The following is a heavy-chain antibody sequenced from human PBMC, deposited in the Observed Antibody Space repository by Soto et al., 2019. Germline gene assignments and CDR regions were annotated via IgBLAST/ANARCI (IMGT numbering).Heavy chain of an antibody. CDR3: ARSRAARGNYYYGMDV. CDR2: INHSGST. D-gene: IGHD6-6*01. Sequence: SETLSLTCAVYGGSFSGYYWSWIRQPPGKGLEWIGEINHSGSTNYNPSLKSRVTKSVDTSKNQFSLKLSTVTAADTALYYCARSRAARGNYYYGMDVWGQGTTVTVSS. CDR1: GGSFSGYY. J-gene: IGHJ6*02. V-gene: IGHV4-34*01.